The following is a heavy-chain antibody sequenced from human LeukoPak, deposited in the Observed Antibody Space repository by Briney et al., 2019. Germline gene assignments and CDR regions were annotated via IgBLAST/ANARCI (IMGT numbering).Heavy chain of an antibody. CDR3: ARETSQKGAHYMDV. Sequence: PSETLSLTCTVSGGSISSYYWSWIRQPPGKGLEWIGYIYYSGSTNYNPSLRSRVTISVDTSKNQFSLKLSSVTAADTAVYYCARETSQKGAHYMDVWGKGTTVTISS. J-gene: IGHJ6*03. CDR1: GGSISSYY. CDR2: IYYSGST. D-gene: IGHD3-16*01. V-gene: IGHV4-59*01.